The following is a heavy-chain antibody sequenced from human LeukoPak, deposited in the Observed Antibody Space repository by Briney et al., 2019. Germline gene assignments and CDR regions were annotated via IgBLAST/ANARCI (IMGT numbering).Heavy chain of an antibody. J-gene: IGHJ5*02. CDR3: ARDWDPITGTTRWFDP. Sequence: ASVKVSCKASGYTFTGYYVHWVRQAPGQGLKWMAWINIDGGVANYAQKFQGRVTSTRDKSITTAYMELNSLRSDDTALYYCARDWDPITGTTRWFDPWGQGTLVTVSS. V-gene: IGHV1-2*02. CDR1: GYTFTGYY. D-gene: IGHD1-7*01. CDR2: INIDGGVA.